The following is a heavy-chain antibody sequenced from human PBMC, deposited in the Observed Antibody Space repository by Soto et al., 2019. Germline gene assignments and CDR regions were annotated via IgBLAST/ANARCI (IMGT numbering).Heavy chain of an antibody. D-gene: IGHD6-19*01. CDR3: SRWGYSIGWAPRY. CDR1: GYTFTTDS. Sequence: QVQLVQSGAEVKKPGASVKVSCKASGYTFTTDSMHWMRKAPGQRLEWRGWINGANGKTKYSQKFQGRVTITRDTSASTAYMELGSLTSEDTAVYYCSRWGYSIGWAPRYWGQGTLVTVSS. CDR2: INGANGKT. V-gene: IGHV1-3*01. J-gene: IGHJ4*02.